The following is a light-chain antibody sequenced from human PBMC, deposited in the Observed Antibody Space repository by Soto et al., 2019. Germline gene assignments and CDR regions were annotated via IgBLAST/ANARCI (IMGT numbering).Light chain of an antibody. CDR1: SSDVGAYQY. J-gene: IGLJ3*02. CDR2: EVT. V-gene: IGLV2-8*01. CDR3: TSYVGNDIWV. Sequence: QSALTQPPSASGSPGQSVTISCTGTSSDVGAYQYVSWYQQYPGKAPKLMIYEVTKRPSGVPDRCSGSKSGNTASLTFSGLQAEDEADYYCTSYVGNDIWVFGGGTTVTVL.